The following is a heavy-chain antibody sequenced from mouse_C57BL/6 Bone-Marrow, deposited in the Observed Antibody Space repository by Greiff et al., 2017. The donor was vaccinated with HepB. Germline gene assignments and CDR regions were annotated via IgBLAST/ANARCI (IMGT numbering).Heavy chain of an antibody. CDR3: TTDTTVVAPFDY. J-gene: IGHJ2*01. CDR2: IDPENGDT. D-gene: IGHD1-1*01. CDR1: GFNIKDDY. Sequence: EVQVVESGAELVRPGASVKLSCTASGFNIKDDYMHWVKQRPEQGLEWIGWIDPENGDTEYASKFQGKATITADTSSNTAYLQLSSLTSEDTAVYYCTTDTTVVAPFDYWGQGTTLTVSS. V-gene: IGHV14-4*01.